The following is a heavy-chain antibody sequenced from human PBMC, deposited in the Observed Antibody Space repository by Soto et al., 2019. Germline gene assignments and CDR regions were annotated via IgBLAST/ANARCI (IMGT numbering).Heavy chain of an antibody. D-gene: IGHD1-26*01. Sequence: QVQLVESGGDVVQPGRSLRLSCAASGFTFISYAMHWVRQAPGKGLEWVAVIWYDGINKYYADSVKGRFTISRDSSKNTLYLQMNSLRAEDTAVYYCARELLGSNIGDFAYWGQGTLVTVSS. CDR1: GFTFISYA. V-gene: IGHV3-33*01. CDR3: ARELLGSNIGDFAY. CDR2: IWYDGINK. J-gene: IGHJ4*02.